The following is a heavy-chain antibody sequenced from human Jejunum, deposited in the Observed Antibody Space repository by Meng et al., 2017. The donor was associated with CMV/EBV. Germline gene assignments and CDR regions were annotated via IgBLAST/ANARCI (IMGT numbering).Heavy chain of an antibody. Sequence: CVASGFGFSGTYISWISQAPGKGRGWVSNIGVTDTAICNADYVKGRITVSRENAQKTVYLQMNSLRVKDTAMYYCAGGMGSEGRTVDSWGQGTLVTVSS. CDR1: GFGFSGTY. V-gene: IGHV3-11*01. J-gene: IGHJ4*02. CDR3: AGGMGSEGRTVDS. CDR2: IGVTDTAI. D-gene: IGHD1-26*01.